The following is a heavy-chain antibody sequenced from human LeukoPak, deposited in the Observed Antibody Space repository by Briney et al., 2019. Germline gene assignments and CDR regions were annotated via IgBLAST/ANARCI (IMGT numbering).Heavy chain of an antibody. CDR2: ISSSSYI. D-gene: IGHD6-19*01. V-gene: IGHV3-21*01. CDR1: GFTFSSYS. CDR3: ARGSGSGWSLGWFDP. Sequence: PGGSLRLSCAASGFTFSSYSMNWVRQAPGKGLEWVSSISSSSYIYYADSVKGRFTISRDNAKNSLYLQMNSLRAEDTAVYYCARGSGSGWSLGWFDPWGQGTLVTVSS. J-gene: IGHJ5*02.